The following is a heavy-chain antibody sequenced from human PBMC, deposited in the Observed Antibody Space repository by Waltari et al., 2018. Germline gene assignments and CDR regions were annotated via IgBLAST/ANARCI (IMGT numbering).Heavy chain of an antibody. Sequence: QLQMQESGPGLVKPSETLSLSCSVSGGSISTKSHFWGWIRQPPGQGLQWIGTISYTGATYYSPSLKSRVTLSRDTSKNQLSLNLGSVTAADTAMYYCATYIGASVGTPAFDVWGQGTMFTGS. D-gene: IGHD5-12*01. CDR1: GGSISTKSHF. CDR2: ISYTGAT. CDR3: ATYIGASVGTPAFDV. J-gene: IGHJ3*01. V-gene: IGHV4-39*01.